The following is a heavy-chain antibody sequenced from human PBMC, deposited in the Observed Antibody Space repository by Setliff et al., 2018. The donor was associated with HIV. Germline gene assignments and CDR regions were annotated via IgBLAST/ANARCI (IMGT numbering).Heavy chain of an antibody. CDR3: ARVPVSSYYHYMDV. Sequence: GASVKVSCKASGYTFINYHITWVRQAPGQGLEWVGSISASSVNTNFTQGRVTMTTDTSTRTAYMELRSLRSDDTAVYYCARVPVSSYYHYMDVWGKGTTVTVSS. D-gene: IGHD6-13*01. CDR1: GYTFINYH. V-gene: IGHV1-18*01. J-gene: IGHJ6*03. CDR2: ISASSVNT.